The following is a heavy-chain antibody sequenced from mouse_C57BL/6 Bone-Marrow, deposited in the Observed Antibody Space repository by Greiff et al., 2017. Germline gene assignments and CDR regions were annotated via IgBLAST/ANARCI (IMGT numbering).Heavy chain of an antibody. CDR2: INPNNGGT. Sequence: VQLQQSGPELVKPGASVKISCKASGYTFTDYYMNWVKQSHGKSLEWIGDINPNNGGTSYNQKFKGKATLTVDKSSSTAYMELRSLTSEDSAVYYCAREVYQRGAWFAYWGQGTLVTVSA. CDR3: AREVYQRGAWFAY. D-gene: IGHD2-14*01. V-gene: IGHV1-26*01. CDR1: GYTFTDYY. J-gene: IGHJ3*01.